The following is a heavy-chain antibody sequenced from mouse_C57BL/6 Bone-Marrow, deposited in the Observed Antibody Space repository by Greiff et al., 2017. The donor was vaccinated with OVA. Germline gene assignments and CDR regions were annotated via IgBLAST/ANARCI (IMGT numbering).Heavy chain of an antibody. CDR3: ARYDRYDYAMDY. D-gene: IGHD1-1*01. V-gene: IGHV1-22*01. CDR2: INPNNGGT. J-gene: IGHJ4*01. CDR1: GYTFTDYN. Sequence: EVQRVESGPELVKPGASVKMSCKASGYTFTDYNMHWVKQSHGKSLEWIGYINPNNGGTSYNQKFKGKATLTVNKSSSTAYRELRSLTSEDSAVYYCARYDRYDYAMDYWGQGTSVTVSS.